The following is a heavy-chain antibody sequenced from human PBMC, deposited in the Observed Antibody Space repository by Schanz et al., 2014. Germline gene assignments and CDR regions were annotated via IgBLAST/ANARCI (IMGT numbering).Heavy chain of an antibody. CDR1: GFTFSSYC. V-gene: IGHV3-7*01. Sequence: EVQLVESGGGLVQPGGSLRLSCAASGFTFSSYCINWVRQAPGKGLEWVANINQDGSEKYYVDSVKGRFTISRDNAKNSLYLQMNGLRAEDTAVFYCARDGAELYYFDDWGQGTTVTVSS. CDR3: ARDGAELYYFDD. D-gene: IGHD1-1*01. J-gene: IGHJ4*03. CDR2: INQDGSEK.